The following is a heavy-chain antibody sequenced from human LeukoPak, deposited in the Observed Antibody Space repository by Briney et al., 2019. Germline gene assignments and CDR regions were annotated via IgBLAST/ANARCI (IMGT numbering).Heavy chain of an antibody. CDR3: AKANGDGGGDFDY. CDR1: GFTFDDYA. CDR2: ISWNSGSI. V-gene: IGHV3-9*01. D-gene: IGHD4-17*01. Sequence: GGSLRLPCAASGFTFDDYAMHWVRQAPGKGLEWVSGISWNSGSIGYADSVKGRFTISRDNAKNSLYLQMNSLRAEDTALYYCAKANGDGGGDFDYWGQGTLVTVSS. J-gene: IGHJ4*02.